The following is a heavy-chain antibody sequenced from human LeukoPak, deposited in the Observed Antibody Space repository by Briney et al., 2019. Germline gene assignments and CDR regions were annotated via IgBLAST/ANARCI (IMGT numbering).Heavy chain of an antibody. V-gene: IGHV4-59*11. CDR2: IYYSGST. J-gene: IGHJ6*03. Sequence: LETLSLTCTVSGGSISSHYWSWIRQPPGKGLEWIGYIYYSGSTNYNPSLKSRVTISVDTSKNQFFLKLSSVTAADTAVYYCARGYCSSTSCYYYYYYYMDVWGKGTTVTVSS. D-gene: IGHD2-2*01. CDR3: ARGYCSSTSCYYYYYYYMDV. CDR1: GGSISSHY.